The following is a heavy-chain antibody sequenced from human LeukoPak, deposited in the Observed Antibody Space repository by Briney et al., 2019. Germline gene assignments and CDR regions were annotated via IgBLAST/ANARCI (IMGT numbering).Heavy chain of an antibody. CDR2: ITTSDGNT. D-gene: IGHD2-15*01. J-gene: IGHJ4*02. CDR1: GFTFSSYT. CDR3: AKQIGYCSDGSCYFTS. Sequence: GGSLRLSCAASGFTFSSYTMSWVRQAPGKGLEWVSTITTSDGNTYYADSVKGRFTISRDNSKNTLYLQMNSLRAEDTAVYYCAKQIGYCSDGSCYFTSWGQGTLVTVSS. V-gene: IGHV3-23*01.